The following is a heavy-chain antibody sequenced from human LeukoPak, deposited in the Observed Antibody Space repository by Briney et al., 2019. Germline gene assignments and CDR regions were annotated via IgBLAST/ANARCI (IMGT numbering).Heavy chain of an antibody. CDR1: GFTFSSYA. CDR3: AKDLYGDYDNDY. CDR2: ISGSGSIT. D-gene: IGHD4-17*01. Sequence: GGSLRPSCAASGFTFSSYAMSWVRQAPGKGLEWVSGISGSGSITYYADSVKGRFTISRDNSKNTLYLQMNSLRAEDTAVYYCAKDLYGDYDNDYWGQGTLVTVSS. J-gene: IGHJ4*02. V-gene: IGHV3-23*01.